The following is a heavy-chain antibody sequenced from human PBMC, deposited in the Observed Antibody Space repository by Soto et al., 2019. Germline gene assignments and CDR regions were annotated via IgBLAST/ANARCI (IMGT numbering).Heavy chain of an antibody. Sequence: QVQLVQSGAEVKKPGSSVKVSCKASGGTFSSYTISWVRQAPGQGLEWMGRIIPILGIANYAQKFQGSVTITADKSTSTAYMELSSLRSEDTAVYYCARGASGYIDYWGQGTLVTVSS. J-gene: IGHJ4*02. D-gene: IGHD3-10*01. CDR1: GGTFSSYT. CDR2: IIPILGIA. V-gene: IGHV1-69*02. CDR3: ARGASGYIDY.